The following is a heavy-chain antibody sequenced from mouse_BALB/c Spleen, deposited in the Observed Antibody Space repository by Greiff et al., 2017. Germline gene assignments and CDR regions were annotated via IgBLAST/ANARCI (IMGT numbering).Heavy chain of an antibody. CDR1: GFTFSDYY. CDR3: ARGDTGWYFDV. CDR2: ISDGGSYT. D-gene: IGHD1-1*01. Sequence: EVQVVESGGGLVKPGGSLKLSCAASGFTFSDYYMYWVRQTPEKRLEGVATISDGGSYTSYPDSVKGRFTISRDNAKNNLYLQMSSLKSEDTAMYYCARGDTGWYFDVWGAGTTVTVSS. V-gene: IGHV5-4*02. J-gene: IGHJ1*01.